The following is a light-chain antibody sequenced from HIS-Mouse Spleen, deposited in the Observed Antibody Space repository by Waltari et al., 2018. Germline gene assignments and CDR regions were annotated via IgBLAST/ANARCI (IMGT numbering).Light chain of an antibody. CDR3: QQYNNWPPVWT. CDR2: GPS. V-gene: IGKV3-15*01. CDR1: QSVSSN. J-gene: IGKJ1*01. Sequence: EIVMTQSPATLSVSPGERATLSCRASQSVSSNLAWYQQKPGQAPRLLIYGPSTRATGIPARFSGSGSGTEFTLTISSLQSEDFAVYYCQQYNNWPPVWTFGQGTKVEIK.